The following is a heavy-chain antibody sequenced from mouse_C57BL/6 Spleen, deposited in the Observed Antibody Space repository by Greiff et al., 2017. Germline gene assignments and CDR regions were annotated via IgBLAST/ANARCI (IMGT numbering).Heavy chain of an antibody. CDR3: AKNPLYDYDWYFDV. D-gene: IGHD2-4*01. J-gene: IGHJ1*03. V-gene: IGHV2-5*01. CDR1: GFSLTSYG. CDR2: IWRGGST. Sequence: VQLQQSGPGLVQPSQSLSITCTVSGFSLTSYGVHWVRQSPGKGLEWLGVIWRGGSTDYNAAFMSRLSITKDNSKSQVFFKMNRLQADDTAIYYCAKNPLYDYDWYFDVWGTGTTVTVSS.